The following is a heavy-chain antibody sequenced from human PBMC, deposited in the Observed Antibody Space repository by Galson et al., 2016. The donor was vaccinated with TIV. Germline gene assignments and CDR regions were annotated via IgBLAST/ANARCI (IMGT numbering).Heavy chain of an antibody. CDR1: GFTFSYYG. Sequence: SLRLSCAASGFTFSYYGMHWVRQAPGKGLEWVAFISFGGSNKYYADSVKGRFTISRDNSKNTLHLQMNSLRAEETAVYYCAKDTTVYCAGDGSTFDNWGHGTLVTVSS. D-gene: IGHD2-21*02. V-gene: IGHV3-30*18. J-gene: IGHJ4*01. CDR3: AKDTTVYCAGDGSTFDN. CDR2: ISFGGSNK.